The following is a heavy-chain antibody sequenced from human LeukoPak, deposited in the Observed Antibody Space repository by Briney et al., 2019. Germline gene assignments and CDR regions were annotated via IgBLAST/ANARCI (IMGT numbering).Heavy chain of an antibody. V-gene: IGHV4-34*01. Sequence: SETLSPTCAVYGGSFSGYYWSWIRQPPGKGLEWIGEINHSGSTNYNPSLKSRVTISVDTSKNQFSLKLSSVTAADTAVYYCARIMGDYNILTGLYLNYNFDYWGQGTLVTVSS. CDR1: GGSFSGYY. CDR3: ARIMGDYNILTGLYLNYNFDY. D-gene: IGHD3-9*01. CDR2: INHSGST. J-gene: IGHJ4*02.